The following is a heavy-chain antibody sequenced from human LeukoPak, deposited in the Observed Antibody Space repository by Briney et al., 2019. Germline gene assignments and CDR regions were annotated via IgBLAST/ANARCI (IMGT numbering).Heavy chain of an antibody. CDR2: IIPIFGTA. CDR3: ARDSSSHCSSTSCYGTYYFDY. CDR1: GGTFSSYA. Sequence: ASVEVSCKASGGTFSSYAISWVRQAPGQGLEWMGGIIPIFGTANYAQKFQGRVTITADESTSTAYMELSSLRSEDTAVYYCARDSSSHCSSTSCYGTYYFDYWGQGTLVTVSS. J-gene: IGHJ4*02. V-gene: IGHV1-69*13. D-gene: IGHD2-2*01.